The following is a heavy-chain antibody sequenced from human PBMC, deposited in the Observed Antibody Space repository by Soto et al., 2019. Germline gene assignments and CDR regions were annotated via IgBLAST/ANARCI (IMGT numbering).Heavy chain of an antibody. V-gene: IGHV3-48*01. CDR2: ISSSSSTI. Sequence: GGSLRLSCAASGFTFSSYSMNWVRQAPGKGLEWVSYISSSSSTIYYADSVKGRFTISRDNAKNSLYLQMNSLRAEDTAVYYCARGDYFYRSGPSSETFALCRHGTMV. D-gene: IGHD6-19*01. CDR1: GFTFSSYS. CDR3: ARGDYFYRSGPSSETFAL. J-gene: IGHJ3*01.